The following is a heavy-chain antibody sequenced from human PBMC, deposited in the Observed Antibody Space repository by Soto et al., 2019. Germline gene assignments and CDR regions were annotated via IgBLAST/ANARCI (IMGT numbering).Heavy chain of an antibody. CDR1: GDSISSTFW. D-gene: IGHD5-18*01. CDR2: VYHSGST. V-gene: IGHV4-4*02. Sequence: SETLSLTCAVSGDSISSTFWWTWVRQPPGKGLEWIGEVYHSGSTRYNPSLKSRVTISVDKPNNQFSLKLSSVTAADTAVYYCARHGYNYGGGYFDYWGQGTLVTVSS. J-gene: IGHJ4*02. CDR3: ARHGYNYGGGYFDY.